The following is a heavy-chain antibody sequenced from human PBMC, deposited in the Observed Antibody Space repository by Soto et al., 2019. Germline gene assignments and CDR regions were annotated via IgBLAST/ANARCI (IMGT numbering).Heavy chain of an antibody. CDR3: VRTRQQWLVGDS. Sequence: QAQLVQSGAEVKKPGASVKVSCKASGYTLSSFGIHWVRQAPGQRLEWMGWINAGNGNTKYSQKLQGRVTLSRDTSATTAYMELTSLTSEDTAVYYCVRTRQQWLVGDSWGQGSLVTVSS. CDR1: GYTLSSFG. J-gene: IGHJ4*02. CDR2: INAGNGNT. D-gene: IGHD6-19*01. V-gene: IGHV1-3*01.